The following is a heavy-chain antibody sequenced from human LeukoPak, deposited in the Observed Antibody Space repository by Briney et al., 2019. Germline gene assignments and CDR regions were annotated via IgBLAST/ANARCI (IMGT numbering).Heavy chain of an antibody. CDR1: GGTFSSYA. D-gene: IGHD5-18*01. J-gene: IGHJ4*02. V-gene: IGHV1-69*13. CDR2: IIPIFGTA. CDR3: ARRGTAMAYDY. Sequence: ASVKVSCKASGGTFSSYAISWVRQAPGQGLEWMGGIIPIFGTANYAQKFQGRVTITADESTSTAYMELSSLRSEDAAVYYCARRGTAMAYDYWGQGTLVTVSS.